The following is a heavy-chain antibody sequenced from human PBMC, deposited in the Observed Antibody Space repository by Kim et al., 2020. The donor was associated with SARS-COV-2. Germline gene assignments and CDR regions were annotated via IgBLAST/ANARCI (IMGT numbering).Heavy chain of an antibody. D-gene: IGHD2-15*01. J-gene: IGHJ4*02. CDR1: GFAFSSHG. Sequence: GGSLRLSCEASGFAFSSHGMHWVRQAPGKGLEWVGIIWNDGSYAYYGDSVKGRFTISRDNSKNTLYLQMNNLRVEDTAVYYCAEACCGGVGCFYMDFWGLGTLLTVSS. CDR3: AEACCGGVGCFYMDF. V-gene: IGHV3-33*03. CDR2: IWNDGSYA.